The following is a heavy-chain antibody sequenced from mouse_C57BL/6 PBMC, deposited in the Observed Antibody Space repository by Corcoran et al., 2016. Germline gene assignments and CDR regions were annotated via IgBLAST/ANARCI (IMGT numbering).Heavy chain of an antibody. J-gene: IGHJ1*03. Sequence: QMQLQESGPGLVKPSQSLFLTCSITGFPITSGYYWIWIRQSPGKPLEWMGYITHSGETFYNPSLQSPISITRETSKNQFFLQLNSVTTEDTAMYYCAGGGRDWYFDVWDTGTTVTVSS. CDR2: ITHSGET. CDR3: AGGGRDWYFDV. V-gene: IGHV12-3*01. CDR1: GFPITSGYY.